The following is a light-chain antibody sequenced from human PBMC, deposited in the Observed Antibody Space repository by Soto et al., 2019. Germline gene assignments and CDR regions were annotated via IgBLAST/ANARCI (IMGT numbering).Light chain of an antibody. Sequence: QSALTQPASASGSPGQSITICCTGTSSDVGGYNYVSWYQQHPGKAPKLMIYDVSNRPSRVSNRFSGSKSGNTASLTISGLQAEDEADYYCSSYTSSSTYVVFGGGTKVTVL. CDR1: SSDVGGYNY. J-gene: IGLJ2*01. V-gene: IGLV2-14*01. CDR2: DVS. CDR3: SSYTSSSTYVV.